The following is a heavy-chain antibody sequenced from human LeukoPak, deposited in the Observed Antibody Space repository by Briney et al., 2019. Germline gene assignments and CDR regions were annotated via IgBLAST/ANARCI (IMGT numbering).Heavy chain of an antibody. D-gene: IGHD6-19*01. CDR1: GGTFSSYA. V-gene: IGHV1-69*05. CDR3: AIVNQWLAYYFDY. Sequence: ASVKVSCKASGGTFSSYAINWVRQAPGQGLEWVGGIIPIFGTANYAQKFQGRVTITTDESTSTAYMELSSLRSEDTAVYYCAIVNQWLAYYFDYWGQGTLVTVSS. CDR2: IIPIFGTA. J-gene: IGHJ4*02.